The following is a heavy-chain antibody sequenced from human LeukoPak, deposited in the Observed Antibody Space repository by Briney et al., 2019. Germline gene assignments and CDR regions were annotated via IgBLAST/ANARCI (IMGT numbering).Heavy chain of an antibody. J-gene: IGHJ4*02. V-gene: IGHV3-21*01. CDR3: AREPLDCTNGVCYTGGLGY. CDR1: GFTFSSYS. CDR2: ISSSSSYI. D-gene: IGHD2-8*01. Sequence: GGSLRLSCAASGFTFSSYSMNRVRQAPGKGLEWVSSISSSSSYIYYADSVKGRFTISRDNAKNSLYLQMNSLRAEDTAVYYCAREPLDCTNGVCYTGGLGYWGQGALVTVSS.